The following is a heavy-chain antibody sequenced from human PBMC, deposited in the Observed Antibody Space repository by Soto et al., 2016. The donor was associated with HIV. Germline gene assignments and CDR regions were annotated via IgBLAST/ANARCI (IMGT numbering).Heavy chain of an antibody. CDR3: ARGAKLLGTTVFDH. CDR2: IYRDGST. J-gene: IGHJ4*02. V-gene: IGHV3-66*01. D-gene: IGHD3-16*01. CDR1: GFTVSSNY. Sequence: EVQLVESGGGLVQPGGSLRLSCAASGFTVSSNYMSWVRQAPGKGLEWVSIIYRDGSTNYADSVKGRFTISRDNSESTLYLQMNSLRAEDTAVYCCARGAKLLGTTVFDHWGQGTLVTVSS.